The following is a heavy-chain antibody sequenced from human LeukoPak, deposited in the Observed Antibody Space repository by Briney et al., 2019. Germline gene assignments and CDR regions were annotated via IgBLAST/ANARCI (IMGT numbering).Heavy chain of an antibody. J-gene: IGHJ6*03. CDR3: ARGPVVSSYYMDV. V-gene: IGHV1-2*02. CDR1: GYTFTGYY. CDR2: INPNSGGT. Sequence: ASVKVSCKASGYTFTGYYMHWVRQAPGQGLEWMGWINPNSGGTNCAQKFQGRVTMTRDMSTSTVYMELSSLRSEDTAVYYCARGPVVSSYYMDVWGKGTTVTVSS. D-gene: IGHD2-2*01.